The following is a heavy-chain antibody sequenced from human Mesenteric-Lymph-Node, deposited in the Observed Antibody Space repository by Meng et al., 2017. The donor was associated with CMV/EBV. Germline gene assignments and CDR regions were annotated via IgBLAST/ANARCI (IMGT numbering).Heavy chain of an antibody. J-gene: IGHJ4*02. Sequence: SETLSLTCAVSGGSISSNNWWSWVRQPPGKGLECIGEIYHSGSTKINPSLKSRVTISVDKSKNQLSLNLRSVTAADTAVYYCARRNSGWFLHPLDYWGQGTLVTVSS. D-gene: IGHD6-19*01. CDR1: GGSISSNNW. CDR3: ARRNSGWFLHPLDY. V-gene: IGHV4-4*02. CDR2: IYHSGST.